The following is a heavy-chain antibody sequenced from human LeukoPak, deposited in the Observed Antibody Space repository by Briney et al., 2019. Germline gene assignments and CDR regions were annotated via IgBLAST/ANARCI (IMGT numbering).Heavy chain of an antibody. J-gene: IGHJ4*02. CDR1: GFIFSNYW. V-gene: IGHV3-7*03. CDR3: ARLVVPPGNRGWYYEH. Sequence: GGSLRFSCAASGFIFSNYWMSWVRQGPGEGLEWVANINQGGSEKYYVDSVKGRFTISRDNAKNSLDLQMNGLRVEDTAIYYCARLVVPPGNRGWYYEHWGQGTLVTVSS. CDR2: INQGGSEK. D-gene: IGHD2-2*01.